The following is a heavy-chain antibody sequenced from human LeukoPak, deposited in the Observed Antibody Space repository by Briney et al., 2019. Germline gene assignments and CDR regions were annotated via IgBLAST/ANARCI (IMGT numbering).Heavy chain of an antibody. CDR2: INPKSGGT. D-gene: IGHD6-19*01. CDR3: ARWRGYASDWSGPFDD. V-gene: IGHV1-2*02. Sequence: ASVKVSCKAAGYTFTGYCMHWVRQAPGQGLEWMGWINPKSGGTNYEQKFQGRVTMTRDTSISTAYMELSRLRSDDTAVYYCARWRGYASDWSGPFDDWGQGTLVTVSS. CDR1: GYTFTGYC. J-gene: IGHJ4*02.